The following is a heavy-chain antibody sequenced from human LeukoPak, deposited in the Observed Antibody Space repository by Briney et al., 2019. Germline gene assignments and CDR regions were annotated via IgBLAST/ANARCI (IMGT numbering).Heavy chain of an antibody. V-gene: IGHV3-9*01. Sequence: GRSLRLSCAAPGFTFDDYAMHWVRQAPGKGLEWVSGISWNSGSIGYADSVKGRFTISRDNAKNSLYLQMNSLRAEDTALYYCAKAKQWLARGLSYWGQGTLVTVSS. CDR3: AKAKQWLARGLSY. CDR1: GFTFDDYA. CDR2: ISWNSGSI. D-gene: IGHD6-19*01. J-gene: IGHJ4*02.